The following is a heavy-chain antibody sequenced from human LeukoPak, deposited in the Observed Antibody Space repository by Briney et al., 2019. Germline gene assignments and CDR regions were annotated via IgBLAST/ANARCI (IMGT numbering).Heavy chain of an antibody. Sequence: PGGSLRLSCAASGFTFSSYWMSWVRQAPGKGLEWVANIKQDGSEKNYVDSVKGRFTISRDDAKNSLSLQMISLRAEDTAVYYCARNKRADIWGQGTMVSVYS. J-gene: IGHJ3*02. CDR1: GFTFSSYW. CDR2: IKQDGSEK. CDR3: ARNKRADI. D-gene: IGHD1/OR15-1a*01. V-gene: IGHV3-7*01.